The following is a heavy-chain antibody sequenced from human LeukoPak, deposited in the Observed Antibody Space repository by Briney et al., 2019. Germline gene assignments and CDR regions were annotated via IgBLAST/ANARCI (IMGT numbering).Heavy chain of an antibody. V-gene: IGHV4-39*07. J-gene: IGHJ4*02. Sequence: SETLSLTCTVSGGSISSYYWGWIRQPPGKGLEWIGSIYYSGSTYYNPSLKSRVTISVDTSKNQFSLKLSSVTAADTAVYYCARDGRRDYYYDSSGNFDYWGQGTLVTVSS. CDR2: IYYSGST. CDR3: ARDGRRDYYYDSSGNFDY. CDR1: GGSISSYY. D-gene: IGHD3-22*01.